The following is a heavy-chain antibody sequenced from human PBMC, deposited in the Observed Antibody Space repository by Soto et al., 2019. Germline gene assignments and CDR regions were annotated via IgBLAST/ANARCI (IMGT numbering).Heavy chain of an antibody. D-gene: IGHD3-9*01. V-gene: IGHV1-2*02. CDR3: ARDSSYDILTGYSRNAFAI. J-gene: IGHJ3*02. CDR2: ININSGGT. CDR1: GYTFIGYY. Sequence: QVQVVQSGAEVKKPGASVKVSCKASGYTFIGYYMHWVRQAPGQGLEWMGWININSGGTNYAQRFQGRVTMNRDTSISTAYMELTRLTFDDTAVYFCARDSSYDILTGYSRNAFAIWGQGTMVTVSS.